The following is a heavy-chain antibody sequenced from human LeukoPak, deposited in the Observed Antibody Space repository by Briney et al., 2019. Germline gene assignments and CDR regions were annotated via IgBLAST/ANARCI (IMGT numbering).Heavy chain of an antibody. CDR1: GFTFSSYS. J-gene: IGHJ4*02. Sequence: GGSLRLSCAASGFTFSSYSMNWVRQAPGKGLEWVSAISGSGGSTYYADSVKGRFTISRDNSKNTLYLQMNSLRAEDTAVYYCAKQGYGGSFDYWGQGTLVTVSS. D-gene: IGHD4-23*01. CDR3: AKQGYGGSFDY. CDR2: ISGSGGST. V-gene: IGHV3-23*01.